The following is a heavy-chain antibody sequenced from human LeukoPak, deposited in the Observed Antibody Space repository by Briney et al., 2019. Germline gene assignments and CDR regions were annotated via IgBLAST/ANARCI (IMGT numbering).Heavy chain of an antibody. Sequence: SETLSLTCTVSGGSISSYYWSWIRQPPGKGLEWIGHIYYGGSTTYNPYLTSRVTISVDTSKNQFSLKLSSVTAADTALYYCARHGQWLVLDTSFDPWGQGTLVTVSS. V-gene: IGHV4-59*08. CDR1: GGSISSYY. D-gene: IGHD6-19*01. CDR2: IYYGGST. CDR3: ARHGQWLVLDTSFDP. J-gene: IGHJ5*02.